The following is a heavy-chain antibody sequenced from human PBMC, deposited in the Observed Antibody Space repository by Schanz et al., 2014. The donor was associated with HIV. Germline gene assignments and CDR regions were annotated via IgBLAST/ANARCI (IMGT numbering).Heavy chain of an antibody. CDR3: ARDYPYSSSSNYFDY. CDR1: GFTFSSYA. J-gene: IGHJ4*02. CDR2: VAFDGGNK. D-gene: IGHD6-6*01. Sequence: QVQLVESGGGVVQPGRSLTLSCAASGFTFSSYAMHWVRQAPSKGLEWVAVVAFDGGNKYYADSGKGRFTISRDNSKNTLYLQMNSLRADDTAVYYCARDYPYSSSSNYFDYWGQGTLVTVSS. V-gene: IGHV3-30-3*01.